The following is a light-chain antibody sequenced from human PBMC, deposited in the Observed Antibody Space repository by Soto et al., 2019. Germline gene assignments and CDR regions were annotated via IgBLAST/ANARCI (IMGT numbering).Light chain of an antibody. Sequence: EIVLTQSPGTLSLSPGERATLSCRASQSVSSSYLAWYQQKPVQAPRLLIYGASSRATGIPDRFSGSGSGTDFTLTISRLEPEDFAVYYCQQDGSSPLFSFGPGTKVDSK. V-gene: IGKV3-20*01. CDR1: QSVSSSY. CDR2: GAS. CDR3: QQDGSSPLFS. J-gene: IGKJ3*01.